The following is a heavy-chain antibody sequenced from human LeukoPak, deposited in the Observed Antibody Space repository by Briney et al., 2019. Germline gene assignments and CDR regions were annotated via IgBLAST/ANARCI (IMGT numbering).Heavy chain of an antibody. CDR1: GFTFMGYT. CDR3: AREGGNSTSWGYFDY. Sequence: GRSLRLSCGASGFTFMGYTMHWVRQAPGKGLQWVAVISWDGNKKFYADSVEGRFTISRDNSKNTLSLQMNSLRLEDTALYYCAREGGNSTSWGYFDYWGQGTLVTVSS. D-gene: IGHD6-13*01. CDR2: ISWDGNKK. J-gene: IGHJ4*02. V-gene: IGHV3-30*04.